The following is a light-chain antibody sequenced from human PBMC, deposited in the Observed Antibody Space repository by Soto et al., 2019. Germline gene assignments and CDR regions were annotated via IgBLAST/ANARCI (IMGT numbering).Light chain of an antibody. Sequence: ETVLTQSPGTLSLSPGERATLSCRASQSVAKNYLAWYQHKPGQGPRLLISGASSRATGIPDRFSGSGSGTDFTLTISRLQPEDFAVYYCLQYASKPLTFGGGTKVEI. CDR1: QSVAKNY. CDR3: LQYASKPLT. CDR2: GAS. J-gene: IGKJ4*01. V-gene: IGKV3-20*01.